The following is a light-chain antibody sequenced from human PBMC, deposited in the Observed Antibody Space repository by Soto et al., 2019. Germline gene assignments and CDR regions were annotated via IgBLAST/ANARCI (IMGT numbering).Light chain of an antibody. CDR3: QSYDTSLSGVI. CDR1: SSNIGAGYD. V-gene: IGLV1-40*01. CDR2: ADN. Sequence: QSVLTQTPSVSGAPGQKITMSCTGSSSNIGAGYDVHWYQQVPGTAPRLPIYADNNRPSGVPDRFSASKSGASASLAITGLQGEDEATYYCQSYDTSLSGVIFGAGTKLTVL. J-gene: IGLJ2*01.